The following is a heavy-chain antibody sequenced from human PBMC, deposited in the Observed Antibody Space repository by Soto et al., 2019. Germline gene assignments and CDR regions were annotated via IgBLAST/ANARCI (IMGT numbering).Heavy chain of an antibody. Sequence: QVQLVQSGAEVKKPGSSVKVSCKASGGTFSTYTITWVRQTPGQGLEWMGRIIPIIGIINYAQKFQGRVTITADKFTGTASMELTRLRSDDTAVYYCAGAPHSHYNDSHAYSYPWGQGTLVTVSS. D-gene: IGHD3-22*01. CDR1: GGTFSTYT. J-gene: IGHJ5*02. V-gene: IGHV1-69*02. CDR3: AGAPHSHYNDSHAYSYP. CDR2: IIPIIGII.